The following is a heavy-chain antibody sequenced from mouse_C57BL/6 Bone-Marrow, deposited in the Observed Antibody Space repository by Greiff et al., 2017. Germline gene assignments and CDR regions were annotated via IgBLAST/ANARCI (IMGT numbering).Heavy chain of an antibody. Sequence: VQLQQSGAELAKPGASVQLSCKASGYTFTSYWLHWVKQRPGQGLEWIGYINPSSGYTKYNQKFKDKATLTADKSSSTAYMQLSSLTYEDSAVYYCAIEPLWYFDVWGTGTTVTVSS. V-gene: IGHV1-7*01. CDR2: INPSSGYT. J-gene: IGHJ1*03. CDR3: AIEPLWYFDV. CDR1: GYTFTSYW.